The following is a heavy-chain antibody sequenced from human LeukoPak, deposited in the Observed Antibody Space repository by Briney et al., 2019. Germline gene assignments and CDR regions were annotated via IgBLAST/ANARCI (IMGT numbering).Heavy chain of an antibody. CDR1: GGSISSGGYY. V-gene: IGHV4-30-2*01. CDR3: ARVSQIITEVDY. CDR2: IYHSGST. D-gene: IGHD3-22*01. Sequence: SETLSLTCTVSGGSISSGGYYWSWIRQPPGKGLEWIGYIYHSGSTYYNPSLKSRVTISVDRSKNQFSLKLSSVTAADTAVYYRARVSQIITEVDYWGQGTLVTVSS. J-gene: IGHJ4*02.